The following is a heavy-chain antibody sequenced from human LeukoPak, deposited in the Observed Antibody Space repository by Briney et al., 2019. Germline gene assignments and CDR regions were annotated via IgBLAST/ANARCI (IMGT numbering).Heavy chain of an antibody. D-gene: IGHD3-22*01. CDR2: ISGSGGST. V-gene: IGHV3-23*01. J-gene: IGHJ4*02. CDR3: AKDRDDSSGYYLQGLFDY. CDR1: GFTFSSYA. Sequence: PGGSLRLSCAASGFTFSSYAMSWVRQAPGKGLEWVSAISGSGGSTYYADSVKGRFTISRDNSKNTLYLQMNSLGAEDTAVYYCAKDRDDSSGYYLQGLFDYWGQGTLVTVSS.